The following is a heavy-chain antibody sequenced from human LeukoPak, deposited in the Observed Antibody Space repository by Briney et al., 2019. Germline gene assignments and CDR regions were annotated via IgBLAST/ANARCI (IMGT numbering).Heavy chain of an antibody. CDR2: IIPIFGTA. D-gene: IGHD6-13*01. J-gene: IGHJ6*03. V-gene: IGHV1-69*05. CDR1: GGTFSSYA. CDR3: ASRIAAAGTYYYYMDV. Sequence: SVKVSCKASGGTFSSYAISWVRQAPGQGLEWMGGIIPIFGTANYAQKFQGRVTITTDESTSTAYMELSSLRSEDTAVYYCASRIAAAGTYYYYMDVWGKGTTVTVS.